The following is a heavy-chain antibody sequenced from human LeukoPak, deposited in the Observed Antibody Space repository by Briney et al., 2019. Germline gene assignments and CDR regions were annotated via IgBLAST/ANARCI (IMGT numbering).Heavy chain of an antibody. D-gene: IGHD2-2*01. Sequence: PGGSLGLSCAASGFTFSSYGMHWVRQAPGKGLEWVAVIWYDGSNKYYADSVKGRFTISRDNSKNTLYLQMNSLRAEDTAVYYCARDCSSTSCLAYWGQGTLVTVSS. CDR1: GFTFSSYG. CDR2: IWYDGSNK. CDR3: ARDCSSTSCLAY. J-gene: IGHJ4*02. V-gene: IGHV3-33*01.